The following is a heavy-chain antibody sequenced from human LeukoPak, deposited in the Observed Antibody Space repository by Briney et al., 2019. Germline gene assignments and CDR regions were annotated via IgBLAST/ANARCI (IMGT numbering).Heavy chain of an antibody. D-gene: IGHD5-12*01. V-gene: IGHV4-34*01. CDR3: ARGAQWLRLTNWFDP. J-gene: IGHJ5*02. CDR2: INHSGST. Sequence: PSETLSLTCAVYGGSFSGYYWSWIRQPPGKGLEWIGEINHSGSTNYSPSLKSRVTISVDTSKNQFSLKLSSVTAADTAVYYCARGAQWLRLTNWFDPWGQGTLVTVSS. CDR1: GGSFSGYY.